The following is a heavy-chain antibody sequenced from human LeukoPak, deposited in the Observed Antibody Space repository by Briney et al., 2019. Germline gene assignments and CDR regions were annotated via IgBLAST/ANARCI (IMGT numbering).Heavy chain of an antibody. CDR3: ARERRLHSAVIAAAGMDY. D-gene: IGHD6-13*01. V-gene: IGHV3-66*01. J-gene: IGHJ4*02. Sequence: TGGSLRLSCAASGFTVSSNYMSWVRQAPGKGLEWVSVIYSGGSTYYADSVKGRFTTSRDNSKNTLYLQMNSLRAEDTAVYYCARERRLHSAVIAAAGMDYWGQGTLVTVSS. CDR2: IYSGGST. CDR1: GFTVSSNY.